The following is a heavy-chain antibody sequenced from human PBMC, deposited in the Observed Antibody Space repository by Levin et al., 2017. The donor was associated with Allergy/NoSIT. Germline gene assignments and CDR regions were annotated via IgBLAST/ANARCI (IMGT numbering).Heavy chain of an antibody. CDR2: IYPGDSDA. J-gene: IGHJ4*02. V-gene: IGHV5-51*01. CDR1: GYDFTTDW. CDR3: ARLATGWYYFDY. D-gene: IGHD6-19*01. Sequence: GESLKISCKGSGYDFTTDWIGWVRQMSGKGLEWMGIIYPGDSDARYSPSFQGKVTISVDKSISTAFLQWGSLKASDTAMYYCARLATGWYYFDYWGQGTLVTVSS.